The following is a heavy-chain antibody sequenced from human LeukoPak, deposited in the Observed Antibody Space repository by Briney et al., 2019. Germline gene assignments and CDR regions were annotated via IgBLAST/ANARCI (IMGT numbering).Heavy chain of an antibody. CDR2: ISGPGGST. CDR1: GFTFSSYA. CDR3: AKDTTRYYFDY. D-gene: IGHD1-26*01. V-gene: IGHV3-23*01. J-gene: IGHJ4*02. Sequence: GASLRLSRAASGFTFSSYAMSWVRQAPGKGLEWVSGISGPGGSTYYADFVKGRFTISRDNSKNTLYLQMNSLRAEDTAVYYCAKDTTRYYFDYWGQGTLVTVSS.